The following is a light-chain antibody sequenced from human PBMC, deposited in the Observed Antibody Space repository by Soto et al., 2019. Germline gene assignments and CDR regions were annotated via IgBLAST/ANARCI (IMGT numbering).Light chain of an antibody. Sequence: EIVLTQSPGTLSLSPGERATLSCRASQSVSSSSLAWYQQKPGQAPRLLIYGASSRATGIPDGFSGRGSGTDFTVTISRLEAEEVAVYYCQQYGSSPRVTFGGGTKVEIK. V-gene: IGKV3-20*01. CDR3: QQYGSSPRVT. J-gene: IGKJ4*01. CDR1: QSVSSSS. CDR2: GAS.